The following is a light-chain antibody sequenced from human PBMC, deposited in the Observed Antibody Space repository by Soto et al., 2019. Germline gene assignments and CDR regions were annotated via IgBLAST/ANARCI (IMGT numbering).Light chain of an antibody. CDR2: DAS. J-gene: IGKJ1*01. Sequence: DIQMPQSPSTLSASVGDRVTITCRASQSISSWLAWYQQKPGKAPKLLIYDASSLESGVPSRFSGSGSGTEFSLTISSLQPDDFATYYCQQYNSYQWTFGQGTKVEIK. CDR1: QSISSW. V-gene: IGKV1-5*01. CDR3: QQYNSYQWT.